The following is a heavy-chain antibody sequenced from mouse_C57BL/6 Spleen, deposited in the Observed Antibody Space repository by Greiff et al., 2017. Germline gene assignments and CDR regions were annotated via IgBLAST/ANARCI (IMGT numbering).Heavy chain of an antibody. V-gene: IGHV1-76*01. Sequence: QVQLQQSGAELVRPGASVKLSCKASGYTFTDYYINWVKQRPGQGLEWIARIYPGSGNTYYNEKFKGKATLTAEKSSSTAYMQLSSLTSEDSAVYFCARERDFLLGDYWGQGTTLTVSS. CDR3: ARERDFLLGDY. CDR2: IYPGSGNT. J-gene: IGHJ2*01. D-gene: IGHD1-1*01. CDR1: GYTFTDYY.